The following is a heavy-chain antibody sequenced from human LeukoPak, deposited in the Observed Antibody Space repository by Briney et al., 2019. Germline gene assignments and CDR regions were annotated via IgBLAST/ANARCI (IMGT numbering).Heavy chain of an antibody. CDR3: TTDGYSGYEGLYDY. J-gene: IGHJ4*02. CDR2: ISDRGGST. CDR1: GITLSNYG. V-gene: IGHV3-23*01. D-gene: IGHD5-12*01. Sequence: GGSLRLSCAVSGITLSNYGMSWVRQAPGKGLEWVAGISDRGGSTNYADSVKGRFTVSRDNPKNTLWLQMNSLRAEDTAVYYCTTDGYSGYEGLYDYWGQGTLVTVSS.